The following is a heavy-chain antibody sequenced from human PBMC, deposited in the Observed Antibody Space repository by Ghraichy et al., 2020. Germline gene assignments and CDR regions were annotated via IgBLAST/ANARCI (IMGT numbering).Heavy chain of an antibody. CDR2: IRYDGSNK. D-gene: IGHD3-10*01. CDR3: AKNYYGSGSYYPPYYYYYGMDV. V-gene: IGHV3-30*02. Sequence: GSLRLSCAASGFTFSSYGMHWVRQAPGKGLEWVAFIRYDGSNKYYADSVKGRFTISRDNSKNTLYLQMNSLRAEETAVYYCAKNYYGSGSYYPPYYYYYGMDVWGQGTTVTVSS. J-gene: IGHJ6*02. CDR1: GFTFSSYG.